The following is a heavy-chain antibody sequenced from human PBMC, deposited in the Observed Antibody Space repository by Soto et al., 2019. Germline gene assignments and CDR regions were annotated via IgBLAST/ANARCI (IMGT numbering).Heavy chain of an antibody. CDR2: ISSSSSTI. V-gene: IGHV3-48*01. CDR3: ARANWGSRYFDY. J-gene: IGHJ4*02. Sequence: GGSLRLSCAASGFTFSSYSMNWVRQAPGKGLEWVAYISSSSSTIYYADSVKVRFTITRDKGKNSMYLQMNSRRAEDTAVYYCARANWGSRYFDYWGQGTLVTVSS. CDR1: GFTFSSYS. D-gene: IGHD7-27*01.